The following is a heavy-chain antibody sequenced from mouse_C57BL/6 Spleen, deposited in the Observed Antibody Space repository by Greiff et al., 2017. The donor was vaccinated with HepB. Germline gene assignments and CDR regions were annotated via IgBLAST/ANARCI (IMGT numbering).Heavy chain of an antibody. CDR3: ARDGYSSYFDY. D-gene: IGHD2-3*01. CDR2: IYPGDGDT. CDR1: GYAFSSSW. V-gene: IGHV1-82*01. Sequence: VQLQQSGPELVKPGASVKISCKASGYAFSSSWMNWVKQRPGKGLEWIGRIYPGDGDTNYNGKFKGKATLTADKSSSTAYMQLSSLTSEDSAVYFCARDGYSSYFDYWGQGTTLTVSS. J-gene: IGHJ2*01.